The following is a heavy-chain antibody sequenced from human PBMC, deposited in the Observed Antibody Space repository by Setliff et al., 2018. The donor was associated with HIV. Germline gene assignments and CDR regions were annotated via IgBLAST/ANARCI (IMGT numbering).Heavy chain of an antibody. CDR2: IKQDGSEI. Sequence: TGGSLRLSCAASGFTFSNYWMDWVRQAPGKGLEWVATIKQDGSEIYYMDSVKGRFTISRDNARTSLFLEMRSLRDEDTAIYSCVRDGNVGWNDLDYWGQGTLVTVSS. CDR3: VRDGNVGWNDLDY. J-gene: IGHJ4*02. CDR1: GFTFSNYW. D-gene: IGHD1-1*01. V-gene: IGHV3-7*03.